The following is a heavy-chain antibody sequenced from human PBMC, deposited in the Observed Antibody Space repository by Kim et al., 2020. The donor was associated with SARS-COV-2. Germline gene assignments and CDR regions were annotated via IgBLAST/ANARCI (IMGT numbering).Heavy chain of an antibody. CDR2: ISVSGTAT. V-gene: IGHV3-23*01. CDR3: AKYGEVDV. CDR1: GFTFSSYA. J-gene: IGHJ6*02. D-gene: IGHD7-27*01. Sequence: GGSLRLSCAASGFTFSSYAMSWVRQAPGKGLEWVSTISVSGTATYYADSVKGRFTISRDNSKNTLYLQMNSLRAEDTAVYYCAKYGEVDVWGQGTPVTVSS.